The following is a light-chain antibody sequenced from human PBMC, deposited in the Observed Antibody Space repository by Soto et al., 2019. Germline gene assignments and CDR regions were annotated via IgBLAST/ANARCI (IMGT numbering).Light chain of an antibody. CDR1: NSDVGSFDL. Sequence: QSVLTQPASVSGSPGQSITISCTGSNSDVGSFDLVSWFQQYPGKAPKLILYEVSKRPLGVSNRFSGPKSGYTASLTISGLQAEDEGDYSCCSYADTTSLFVFGPGTKVTVL. V-gene: IGLV2-23*02. CDR2: EVS. J-gene: IGLJ1*01. CDR3: CSYADTTSLFV.